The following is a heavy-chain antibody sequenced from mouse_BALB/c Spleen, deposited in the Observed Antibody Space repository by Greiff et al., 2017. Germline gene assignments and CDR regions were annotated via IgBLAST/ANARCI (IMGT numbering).Heavy chain of an antibody. V-gene: IGHV5-12-2*01. CDR3: ARQGYYGSSYVSAMDY. CDR2: ISNGGGST. D-gene: IGHD1-1*01. CDR1: GFTFSSYT. Sequence: EVKLMESGGGLVQPGGSLKLSCAASGFTFSSYTMSWVRQTPEKRLEWVAYISNGGGSTYYPDTVKGRFTISRDNAKNTLYLQMSSLKSEDTAMYYCARQGYYGSSYVSAMDYWGQGTSVTVSS. J-gene: IGHJ4*01.